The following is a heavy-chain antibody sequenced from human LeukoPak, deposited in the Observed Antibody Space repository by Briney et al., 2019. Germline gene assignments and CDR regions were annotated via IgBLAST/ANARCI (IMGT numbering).Heavy chain of an antibody. V-gene: IGHV4-61*05. CDR2: IYYSGST. D-gene: IGHD3-22*01. J-gene: IGHJ2*01. CDR3: ASTYYYDSSGYYRELHWYFDL. CDR1: GGSISSSSYY. Sequence: PSETLSLTCTVSGGSISSSSYYWGWIRQPPGKGLEWIGYIYYSGSTNYNPSLKSRVTISVDTSKNQFSLKLSSVTAADTAVYYCASTYYYDSSGYYRELHWYFDLWGRGTLVTVSS.